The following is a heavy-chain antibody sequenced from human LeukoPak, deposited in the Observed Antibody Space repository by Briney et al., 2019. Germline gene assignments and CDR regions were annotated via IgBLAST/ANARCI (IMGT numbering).Heavy chain of an antibody. V-gene: IGHV3-53*01. CDR2: IYIDGST. J-gene: IGHJ4*02. Sequence: GGPLRLSCAASGFTVSSSYMTWVRQAPGKGLEWVSTIYIDGSTYYADSVKGRFTISRDNSKNTLSLQMNSLRAEDTAVYYCARDRAVPGRGYYFDCWGQGTLVT. CDR3: ARDRAVPGRGYYFDC. D-gene: IGHD6-19*01. CDR1: GFTVSSSY.